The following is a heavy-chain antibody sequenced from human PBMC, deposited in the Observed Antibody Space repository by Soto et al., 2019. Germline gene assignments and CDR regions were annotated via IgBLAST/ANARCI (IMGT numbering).Heavy chain of an antibody. CDR2: TAPIFRTA. V-gene: IGHV1-69*12. D-gene: IGHD6-6*01. CDR1: GGTFNSYA. CDR3: ASQQLGPAYYYGMDV. J-gene: IGHJ6*02. Sequence: QVQLVQSGAEVKKPGSSVQVSCKAAGGTFNSYAISWVRQAPGQGLEWMGGTAPIFRTADYAQKFQGRVTITADESTSTANMELSSVRSEDTAVYYCASQQLGPAYYYGMDVGGQGTTVTVSS.